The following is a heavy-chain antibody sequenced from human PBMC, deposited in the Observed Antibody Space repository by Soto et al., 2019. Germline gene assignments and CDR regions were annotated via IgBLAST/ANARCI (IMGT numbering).Heavy chain of an antibody. Sequence: EVQWVESGRGLVQPGGSLRLSCAASGFSFSTYDMNWVLQDPGKGLEWVSYVSSGAQTIKSTDSVKGRFTISRDNGKTSLYLQVSSLRDEDTGVYYCAGDTQRGYSGMEVWGQGTKVTISS. J-gene: IGHJ6*02. CDR1: GFSFSTYD. V-gene: IGHV3-48*02. CDR2: VSSGAQTI. D-gene: IGHD2-2*01. CDR3: AGDTQRGYSGMEV.